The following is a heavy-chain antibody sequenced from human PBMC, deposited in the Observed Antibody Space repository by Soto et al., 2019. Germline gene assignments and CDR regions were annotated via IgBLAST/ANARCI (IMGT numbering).Heavy chain of an antibody. V-gene: IGHV3-23*01. CDR2: ISGSGGST. CDR3: AKDGSSITIFGVVIPNYYYYYYMDV. D-gene: IGHD3-3*01. J-gene: IGHJ6*03. CDR1: GFTFSNYV. Sequence: HPGGSLRLSCAASGFTFSNYVMSWVRQAPGKGLEWVSVISGSGGSTYYADSVKGRFTISRDNSKNTLYLQMNSLRAEDTAVYYCAKDGSSITIFGVVIPNYYYYYYMDVWGKGTTVTVSS.